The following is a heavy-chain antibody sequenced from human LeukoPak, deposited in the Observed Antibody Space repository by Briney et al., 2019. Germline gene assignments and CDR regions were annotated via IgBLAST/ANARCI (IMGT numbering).Heavy chain of an antibody. D-gene: IGHD2-15*01. V-gene: IGHV3-30-3*01. Sequence: GGSLRLSCAASGFTFSSHAMHWVRQAPGKGLEWVAVISYDGSNKYYADSVKGRFTISRDNSKNTLYLQMNSLRAEDTAVYYCARDLPYCSGGSCYSALDYWGQGTLVTVSS. CDR2: ISYDGSNK. CDR3: ARDLPYCSGGSCYSALDY. J-gene: IGHJ4*02. CDR1: GFTFSSHA.